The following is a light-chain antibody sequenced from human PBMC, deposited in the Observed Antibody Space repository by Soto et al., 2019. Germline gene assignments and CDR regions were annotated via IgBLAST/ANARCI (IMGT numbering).Light chain of an antibody. Sequence: EIVLTQSPGTLSLSPGKRATLSCRASQSVSSSSLAWYQQRPGQAPRLLIYGASRRASGIPDRFSGTGTGTDFILTISRLEPEDFAGYYCHRYGSSPWTFGAGTKVEV. J-gene: IGKJ1*01. CDR1: QSVSSSS. CDR2: GAS. CDR3: HRYGSSPWT. V-gene: IGKV3-20*01.